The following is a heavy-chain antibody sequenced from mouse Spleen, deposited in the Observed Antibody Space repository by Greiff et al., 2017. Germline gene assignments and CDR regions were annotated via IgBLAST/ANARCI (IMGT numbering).Heavy chain of an antibody. CDR3: ARLLRREGFDY. CDR1: GYTFTSYW. V-gene: IGHV1-61*01. CDR2: IYPSDSET. D-gene: IGHD2-4*01. Sequence: QVQLQQSGAELVRPGSSVKLSCKASGYTFTSYWMDWVKQRPGQGLEWIGNIYPSDSETHYNQKFKDKATLTVDKSSSTAYMQLSSLTSEDSAVYYCARLLRREGFDYWGQGTTLTVSS. J-gene: IGHJ2*01.